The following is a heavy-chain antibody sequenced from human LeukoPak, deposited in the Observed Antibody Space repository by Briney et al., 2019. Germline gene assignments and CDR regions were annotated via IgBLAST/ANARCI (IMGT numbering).Heavy chain of an antibody. Sequence: GGSLRLSCAASGFTFSSYWMHWVRQAPGKGLVWVSRIKSDGSSITYADSVKGRFTISRDNAKNTLYLQVNTLRAEDTAVYYCARAGDGGSSLDYWGQGTLVTVSS. CDR1: GFTFSSYW. CDR3: ARAGDGGSSLDY. V-gene: IGHV3-74*01. D-gene: IGHD1-26*01. CDR2: IKSDGSSI. J-gene: IGHJ4*02.